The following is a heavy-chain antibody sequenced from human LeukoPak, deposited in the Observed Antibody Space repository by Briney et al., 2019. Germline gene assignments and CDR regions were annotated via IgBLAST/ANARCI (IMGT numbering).Heavy chain of an antibody. J-gene: IGHJ5*02. Sequence: SETLFLTCTVSGGSISSSSYYWGWIRQPPGKGLEWIGSIYYSGSTYYNPSLKSRVTISVDTSKNQFSLKLSSVTAADTAVYYCARMVGSGWYLDWFDPWGQGTLVTVSS. CDR1: GGSISSSSYY. V-gene: IGHV4-39*01. D-gene: IGHD6-19*01. CDR2: IYYSGST. CDR3: ARMVGSGWYLDWFDP.